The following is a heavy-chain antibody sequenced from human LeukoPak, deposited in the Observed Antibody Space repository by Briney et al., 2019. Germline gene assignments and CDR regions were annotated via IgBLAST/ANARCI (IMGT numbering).Heavy chain of an antibody. CDR3: SKASGGILGSSTSCWAGH. D-gene: IGHD2-2*01. J-gene: IGHJ4*02. Sequence: GGSLRLSCAASGFTFSSYAMSWVRQAPGKGLEWVSAISGSGGSTYYADSVKGRFTISRDNSKNTLYLRMNSLRAEDTAVYYLSKASGGILGSSTSCWAGHWGQGTLVTVSS. CDR1: GFTFSSYA. CDR2: ISGSGGST. V-gene: IGHV3-23*01.